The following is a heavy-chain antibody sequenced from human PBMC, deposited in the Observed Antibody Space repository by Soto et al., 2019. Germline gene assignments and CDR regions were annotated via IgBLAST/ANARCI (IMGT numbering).Heavy chain of an antibody. CDR2: INPSGGSA. CDR1: GYTFTSYY. V-gene: IGHV1-46*01. J-gene: IGHJ5*02. CDR3: ARDRGWFDP. Sequence: QVQLVQSGAEVKKPGASVKVSCKASGYTFTSYYMHWVRQAPGQGLEWMGIINPSGGSASYAQRFQGRVSMPRDTSTSTFYMHLSSLGSEDTAIYYCARDRGWFDPWGQGTLVTVSS.